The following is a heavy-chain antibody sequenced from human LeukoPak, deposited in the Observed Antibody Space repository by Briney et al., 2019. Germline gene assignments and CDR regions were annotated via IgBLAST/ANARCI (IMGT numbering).Heavy chain of an antibody. D-gene: IGHD4-23*01. V-gene: IGHV4-39*07. CDR3: ARDAPSYYYGGNSVGGVFDY. CDR1: GGSISSSSYY. J-gene: IGHJ4*02. CDR2: IYYSGST. Sequence: PSETLSLTCTVSGGSISSSSYYWGWIRQPPGKGLEWIGSIYYSGSTYYNPSLKSRVTISVDTSKNQFSLKLSSVTAADTAVYYCARDAPSYYYGGNSVGGVFDYWGQGTLVTVSS.